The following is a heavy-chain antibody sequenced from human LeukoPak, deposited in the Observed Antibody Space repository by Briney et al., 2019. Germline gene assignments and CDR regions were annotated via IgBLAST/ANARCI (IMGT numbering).Heavy chain of an antibody. D-gene: IGHD2-15*01. V-gene: IGHV1-8*01. J-gene: IGHJ5*02. Sequence: ASVKVSCKASGYTFTSYDINWVRQATGQGLEWMGWMNPNSGNTGYAQKFQGRVTMTRNTSISTAYMELSSLRSEDTAVYYCARGGYCSGGSCHSGWFDPWGQGTLVTVSS. CDR3: ARGGYCSGGSCHSGWFDP. CDR2: MNPNSGNT. CDR1: GYTFTSYD.